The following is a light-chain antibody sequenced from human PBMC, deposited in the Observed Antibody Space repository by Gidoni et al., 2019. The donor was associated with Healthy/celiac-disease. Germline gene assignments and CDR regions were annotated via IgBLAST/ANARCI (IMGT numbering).Light chain of an antibody. Sequence: SYELTQPPSVSVSPGQTASITCSGDKLGDKYACWYQQKQGQSPVLVIYQSSKRPSGIPERFSGSNSGNTATLTISGPQAMDEADYYCQAWASSTVVFGGVTKLTVL. J-gene: IGLJ2*01. CDR3: QAWASSTVV. CDR1: KLGDKY. CDR2: QSS. V-gene: IGLV3-1*01.